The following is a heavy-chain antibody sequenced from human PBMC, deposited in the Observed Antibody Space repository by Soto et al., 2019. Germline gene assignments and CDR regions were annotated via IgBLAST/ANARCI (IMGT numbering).Heavy chain of an antibody. CDR3: ARGVTAMVERGATSDFDS. CDR1: GFTFSNYG. Sequence: GGSLRLSCAASGFTFSNYGMHWVRQAPGKGLEWVAVIWYDGSNKYYADSVKGQFTISRDNSKNMLYLQMSSLRAEDTAVYYCARGVTAMVERGATSDFDSWGQGALVTVSS. CDR2: IWYDGSNK. J-gene: IGHJ4*02. D-gene: IGHD5-18*01. V-gene: IGHV3-33*01.